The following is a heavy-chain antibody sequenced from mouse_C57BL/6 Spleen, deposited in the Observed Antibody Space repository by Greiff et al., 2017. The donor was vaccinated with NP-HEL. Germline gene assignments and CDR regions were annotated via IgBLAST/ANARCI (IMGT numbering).Heavy chain of an antibody. J-gene: IGHJ3*01. CDR3: AREAYYGSSLFAY. V-gene: IGHV1-82*01. Sequence: VQLVESGPELVKPGASVKISCKASGYAFSSSWMNWVKQRPGKGLEWIGRIYPGDGDTNYNGKFKGKATLTADKSSSTAYMQLSSLTSEDSAVYFCAREAYYGSSLFAYWGQGTLVTVSA. CDR2: IYPGDGDT. D-gene: IGHD1-1*01. CDR1: GYAFSSSW.